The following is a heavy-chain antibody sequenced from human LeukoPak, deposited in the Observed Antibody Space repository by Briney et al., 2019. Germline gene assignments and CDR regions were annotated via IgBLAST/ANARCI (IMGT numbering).Heavy chain of an antibody. CDR3: AKHFGSVTYYNFLDY. Sequence: GTLSFYCSASGFTFCSYAMSWLPQAPGNELKGVSAISDSSASTYYEDSVKGRFTISRDNSKNTLYLHVNSLRAKDTAVYYCAKHFGSVTYYNFLDYWGQGTLVTVSS. CDR2: ISDSSAST. CDR1: GFTFCSYA. D-gene: IGHD3-10*01. J-gene: IGHJ4*02. V-gene: IGHV3-23*01.